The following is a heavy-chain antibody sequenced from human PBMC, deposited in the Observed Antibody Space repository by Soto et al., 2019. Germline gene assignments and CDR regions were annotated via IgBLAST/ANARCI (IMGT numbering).Heavy chain of an antibody. CDR1: GGSISSSPYY. Sequence: SETLSLTCTVSGGSISSSPYYWGWIRQSPGKGLECIGSIYYSGSTYYSPSLKSRVTMSVDTSKNQFSLKLSSVTAADTAVYYCARHLTITSQCDYWGQGALVTVSS. CDR2: IYYSGST. CDR3: ARHLTITSQCDY. V-gene: IGHV4-39*01. D-gene: IGHD3-10*01. J-gene: IGHJ4*02.